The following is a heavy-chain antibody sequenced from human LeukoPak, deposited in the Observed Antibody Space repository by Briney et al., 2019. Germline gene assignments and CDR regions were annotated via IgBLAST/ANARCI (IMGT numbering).Heavy chain of an antibody. CDR3: ARHVGEDYDYVWGSYRYASWFDP. J-gene: IGHJ5*02. V-gene: IGHV4-4*07. D-gene: IGHD3-16*02. CDR2: IYTSGTT. CDR1: GGSISSFS. Sequence: SETLSLTCTVSGGSISSFSWGWLRQPAGKGLEWIGRIYTSGTTNYNPSLKSRVTISVDTSKNQFSLKLSSVTAADTAVYYCARHVGEDYDYVWGSYRYASWFDPWGQGTLVTVSS.